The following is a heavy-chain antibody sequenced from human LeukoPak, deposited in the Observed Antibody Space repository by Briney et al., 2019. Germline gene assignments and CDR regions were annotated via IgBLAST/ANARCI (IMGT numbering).Heavy chain of an antibody. CDR3: AKEEEGALDY. V-gene: IGHV3-30*18. J-gene: IGHJ4*02. CDR1: GYTFTGYY. CDR2: ISYDGSNK. Sequence: SCKASGYTFTGYYMHWVRQAPGKGLEWVAVISYDGSNKYYADSVKGRFTISRDNSKNTLYLQMNSLRAEDTAVYYCAKEEEGALDYWGQGTLVTVSS. D-gene: IGHD1-26*01.